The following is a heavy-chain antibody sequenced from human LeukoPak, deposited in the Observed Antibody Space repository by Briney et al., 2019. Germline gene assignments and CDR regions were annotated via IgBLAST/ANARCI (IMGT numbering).Heavy chain of an antibody. Sequence: GESLKISCKGSGYSFTSYWIGWVRQMPGKGLEWMGIIYPGDSDTRYSPSFQGQVTISADKSISTAYLQWSSLKASDTAMYYCARHAFAAPTMVRGNWFDPWGQGTLVTVSS. J-gene: IGHJ5*02. CDR1: GYSFTSYW. CDR3: ARHAFAAPTMVRGNWFDP. CDR2: IYPGDSDT. D-gene: IGHD3-10*01. V-gene: IGHV5-51*01.